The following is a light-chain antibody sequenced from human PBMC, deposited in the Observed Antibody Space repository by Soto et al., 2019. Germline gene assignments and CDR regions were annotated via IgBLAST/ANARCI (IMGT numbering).Light chain of an antibody. J-gene: IGKJ4*01. CDR3: QQRSKWPPLT. Sequence: EIVLTQSPATLSLSPGDIATXSXSASQSVSSYLAWYQQKPGQAPRLLIYDASNRATGIPARFSGSGSGTDFTLTISSLEPEDFAVYYCQQRSKWPPLTFGGGTKVDIK. CDR1: QSVSSY. CDR2: DAS. V-gene: IGKV3-11*01.